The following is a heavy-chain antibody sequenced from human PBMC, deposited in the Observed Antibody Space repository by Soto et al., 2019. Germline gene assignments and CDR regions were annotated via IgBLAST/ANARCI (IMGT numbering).Heavy chain of an antibody. V-gene: IGHV4-39*01. J-gene: IGHJ4*02. CDR1: GGSISSSSYY. CDR3: ARHESQGDILTGYPGVSFDY. CDR2: IYYSGST. D-gene: IGHD3-9*01. Sequence: QLQLQESGPGLVKPSETLSLTCTVSGGSISSSSYYWGWIRQPPGKGLEWIGSIYYSGSTYYNPSLTSRVTISVDTSKNQFSLKLRSVTAADTAVYYCARHESQGDILTGYPGVSFDYWGQGTLVTVSS.